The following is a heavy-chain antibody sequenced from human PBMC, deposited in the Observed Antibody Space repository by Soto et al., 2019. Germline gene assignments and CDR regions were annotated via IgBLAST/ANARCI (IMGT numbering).Heavy chain of an antibody. CDR3: AKEQGGGKRMSTSYFDY. D-gene: IGHD2-15*01. J-gene: IGHJ4*02. Sequence: PGGSLRLSCAASGITFSSYALSWVRQAPGKGLEWVSGISGSGTSTHYADSVKGRFTISRDNSKNTLSLQMNSLRVDDTAVYYCAKEQGGGKRMSTSYFDYWGRGTLFTVSS. CDR1: GITFSSYA. CDR2: ISGSGTST. V-gene: IGHV3-23*01.